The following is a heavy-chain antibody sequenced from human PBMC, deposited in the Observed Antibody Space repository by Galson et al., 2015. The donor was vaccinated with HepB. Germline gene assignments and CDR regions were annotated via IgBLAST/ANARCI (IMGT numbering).Heavy chain of an antibody. CDR3: AKDLSRASMVRGLGGAFDI. D-gene: IGHD3-10*01. V-gene: IGHV3-23*01. CDR1: GFTFSSYA. CDR2: ISGSGGST. Sequence: SLRLSCAASGFTFSSYAMSWVRQAPGKGLEWVSAISGSGGSTYYADSVKGRFAISRDNSKNTLYLQMNSLRAEDTAVYYCAKDLSRASMVRGLGGAFDIWGQGTMVTVSS. J-gene: IGHJ3*02.